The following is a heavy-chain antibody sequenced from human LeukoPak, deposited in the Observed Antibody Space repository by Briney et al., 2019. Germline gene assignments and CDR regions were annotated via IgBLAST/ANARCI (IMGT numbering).Heavy chain of an antibody. CDR2: ISSSSGVGT. D-gene: IGHD2-21*01. CDR3: AKDYVVGSIDY. J-gene: IGHJ4*02. CDR1: GFTFSSYS. Sequence: PGGSLRLSCAASGFTFSSYSMNWVRQAPGKGLEWVSSISSSSGVGTYYADSVRGRFTISRDNSKNTLFLQMNSLRAEDSAVYYCAKDYVVGSIDYWGQGTLVTVSS. V-gene: IGHV3-23*01.